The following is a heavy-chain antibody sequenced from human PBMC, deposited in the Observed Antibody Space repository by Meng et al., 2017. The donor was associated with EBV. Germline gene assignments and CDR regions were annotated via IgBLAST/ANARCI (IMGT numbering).Heavy chain of an antibody. CDR3: ARSGATIFGVVIPTYYFDY. D-gene: IGHD3-3*01. CDR2: INAGNGNT. Sequence: QVRLGQSWAAGNKPGASGKVSCKASGYTFTSYAMHWVRQAPGQRLEWMGWINAGNGNTKYSQKFQGRVTITRDTSASTAYMELSSLRSEDTAVYYCARSGATIFGVVIPTYYFDYWGQGTLVTVSS. V-gene: IGHV1-3*01. J-gene: IGHJ4*02. CDR1: GYTFTSYA.